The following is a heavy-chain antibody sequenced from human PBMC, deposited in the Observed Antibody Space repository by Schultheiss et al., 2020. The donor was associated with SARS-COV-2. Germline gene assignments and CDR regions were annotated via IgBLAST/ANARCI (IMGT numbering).Heavy chain of an antibody. V-gene: IGHV3-23*01. Sequence: GGSLRLSCAASGFPFSNYAMTWIRLAPGKGLEGVAAISASACSTYYADSMKGRFTVSRDNSKSTLYLQMSSLRAEDTAVYYSARDSGGYSSSSGNNNYYGLDVWGQGTTVTVSS. CDR1: GFPFSNYA. CDR3: ARDSGGYSSSSGNNNYYGLDV. CDR2: ISASACST. J-gene: IGHJ6*02. D-gene: IGHD6-6*01.